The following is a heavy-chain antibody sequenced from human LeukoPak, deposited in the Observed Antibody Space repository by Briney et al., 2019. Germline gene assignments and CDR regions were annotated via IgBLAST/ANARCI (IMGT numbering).Heavy chain of an antibody. Sequence: SGPTLVNAAPTFTLRTKCTGFSLSTSGMCVSWIRQPPRKALEWLARIDWDGDKHYSTSLKTRLTISKDTSKNQVVLTMTNMDPVDTATYYCARMGQTISTFDYWGQGTLVTVSS. CDR2: IDWDGDK. CDR3: ARMGQTISTFDY. J-gene: IGHJ4*02. CDR1: GFSLSTSGMC. V-gene: IGHV2-70*11. D-gene: IGHD2/OR15-2a*01.